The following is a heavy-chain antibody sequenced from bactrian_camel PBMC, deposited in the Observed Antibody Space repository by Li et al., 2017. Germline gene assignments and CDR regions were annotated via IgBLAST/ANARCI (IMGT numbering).Heavy chain of an antibody. D-gene: IGHD5*01. CDR2: IGTIAGP. CDR1: GNLYNLNC. J-gene: IGHJ4*01. CDR3: AAAARSGLGCGEYLN. V-gene: IGHV3S53*01. Sequence: HVQLVESGGGSVQPGGSLRLSCAASGNLYNLNCLGWFRQAPGEEREEIARIGTIAGPTYTDSVRGRFTISKETAKNTLYLQMDKLNADDTGMYYCAAAARSGLGCGEYLNWGQGTQVTVS.